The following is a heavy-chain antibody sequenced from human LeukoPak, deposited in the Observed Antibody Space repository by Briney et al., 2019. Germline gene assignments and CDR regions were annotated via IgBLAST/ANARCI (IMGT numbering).Heavy chain of an antibody. V-gene: IGHV3-23*01. CDR2: ISGSGGST. CDR3: AKDGAYYGSGSSYFDI. CDR1: GFTFSSYG. Sequence: GGSLRLSCAASGFTFSSYGMSWVRQAPGKGLEWVSAISGSGGSTYYADSVKGRFTISRDNSKNTLYLQMNSLRAEDTAVYYCAKDGAYYGSGSSYFDIWGQGTMVTVSS. J-gene: IGHJ3*02. D-gene: IGHD3-10*01.